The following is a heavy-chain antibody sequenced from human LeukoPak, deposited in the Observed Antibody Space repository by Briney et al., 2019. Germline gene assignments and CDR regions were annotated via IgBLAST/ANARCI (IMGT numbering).Heavy chain of an antibody. D-gene: IGHD6-13*01. CDR1: GGSISSSSYY. V-gene: IGHV4-39*01. CDR3: AKPGYSSSWYIT. Sequence: SETLSLTCTVSGGSISSSSYYWGWIRQPPGKGLEWIGSIYYSGSTYYNPSLKSRVTISVDTSKNQFSLKLSSVTAADTAVYYCAKPGYSSSWYITWGQGTPVTVSS. CDR2: IYYSGST. J-gene: IGHJ5*02.